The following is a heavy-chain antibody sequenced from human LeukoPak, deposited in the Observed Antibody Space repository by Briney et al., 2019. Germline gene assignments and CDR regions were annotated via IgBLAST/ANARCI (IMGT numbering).Heavy chain of an antibody. CDR2: INWDGDST. CDR1: GFFFVDNG. J-gene: IGHJ4*02. CDR3: ASGDRDGWYFDR. D-gene: IGHD5-24*01. V-gene: IGHV3-20*04. Sequence: GGSLRLSCEASGFFFVDNGMSWVRQGPGKGLEWVSGINWDGDSTGYADSVKGRFTISRDNAKNSLYLQMNSLRHEDTALYYCASGDRDGWYFDRWGQGTLATVSS.